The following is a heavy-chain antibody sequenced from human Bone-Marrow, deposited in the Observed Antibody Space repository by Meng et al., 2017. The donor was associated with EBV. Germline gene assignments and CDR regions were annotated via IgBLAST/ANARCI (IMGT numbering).Heavy chain of an antibody. J-gene: IGHJ1*01. D-gene: IGHD6-13*01. CDR2: ISYDGSNK. V-gene: IGHV3-30*18. CDR1: GFTFSSYG. CDR3: AKGLSAAGMRDFQH. Sequence: QVQLVESGGGVVQPGRSLRLSCAAFGFTFSSYGMPWVRQAPGKGLEWVAVISYDGSNKYYADSVKGRFTISRDNSKNTLYLQMNSLRAEDTAVYYCAKGLSAAGMRDFQHWGQGTLVTVSS.